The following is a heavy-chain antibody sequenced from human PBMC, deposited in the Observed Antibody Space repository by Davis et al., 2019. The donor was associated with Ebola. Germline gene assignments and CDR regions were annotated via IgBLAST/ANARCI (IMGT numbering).Heavy chain of an antibody. CDR2: IYHSGST. J-gene: IGHJ5*02. Sequence: PSETLSLTCAVSGGSISSGGYSWSWIRQPPGKGLEWIGYIYHSGSTYYNPSLKSRVTISVDTSKNQFSLKLSSVTAADTAVYYCARGEWDIVVVIAHNWFDPWGQGTLVTVSS. V-gene: IGHV4-30-2*01. CDR3: ARGEWDIVVVIAHNWFDP. CDR1: GGSISSGGYS. D-gene: IGHD2-21*01.